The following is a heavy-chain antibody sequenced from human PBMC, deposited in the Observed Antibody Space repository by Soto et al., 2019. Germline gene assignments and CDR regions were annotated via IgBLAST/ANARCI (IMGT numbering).Heavy chain of an antibody. CDR1: GGTFSSYT. J-gene: IGHJ1*01. V-gene: IGHV1-69*02. D-gene: IGHD2-2*01. CDR2: IIPILGIA. CDR3: ASFGSTSRGIRVDFQH. Sequence: QVQLVQSGAEVKKPGSSVKVSCKASGGTFSSYTISWVRQAPGQGLEWMGRIIPILGIANYAQKFQGRVTITADKSTSSAYMALSSLRSEDTAVYYCASFGSTSRGIRVDFQHWGQGTLVTVSS.